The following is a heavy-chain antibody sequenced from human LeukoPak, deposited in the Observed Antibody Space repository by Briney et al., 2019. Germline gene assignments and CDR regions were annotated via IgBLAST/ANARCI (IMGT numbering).Heavy chain of an antibody. Sequence: SVKVSCKASGGTFSSYAISWVRQPPGRGLEWMGGIIPIFGTANYAQKFQGRVTITADESTSTAYMELSSLRSEDTAVYYCARGGDGYKEADDAFDIWGQGTMVTVSS. V-gene: IGHV1-69*13. CDR3: ARGGDGYKEADDAFDI. J-gene: IGHJ3*02. CDR2: IIPIFGTA. D-gene: IGHD5-24*01. CDR1: GGTFSSYA.